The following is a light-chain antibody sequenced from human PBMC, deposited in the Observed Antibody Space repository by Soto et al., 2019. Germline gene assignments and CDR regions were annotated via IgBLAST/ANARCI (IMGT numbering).Light chain of an antibody. V-gene: IGKV1-5*01. Sequence: DVQMTQSPSSLSASVVDRFTSTCRASQGISSYLGWYQQKPGKAPKLLIYHASTLESGVPSRFSGSGSGTEFTLTISSLQPDDFATYYCQQYMSYSFGQGTKVDI. CDR3: QQYMSYS. J-gene: IGKJ1*01. CDR1: QGISSY. CDR2: HAS.